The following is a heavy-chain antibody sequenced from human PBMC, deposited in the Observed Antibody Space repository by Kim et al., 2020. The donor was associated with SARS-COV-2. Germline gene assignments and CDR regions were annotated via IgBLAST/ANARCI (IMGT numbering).Heavy chain of an antibody. Sequence: YAQKFQGRVTMTRDTSTSTVYVELGSLRSEDTAVYYCARAAGGQRRIFDYWGQGTLVTVSS. V-gene: IGHV1-46*01. D-gene: IGHD6-25*01. CDR3: ARAAGGQRRIFDY. J-gene: IGHJ4*02.